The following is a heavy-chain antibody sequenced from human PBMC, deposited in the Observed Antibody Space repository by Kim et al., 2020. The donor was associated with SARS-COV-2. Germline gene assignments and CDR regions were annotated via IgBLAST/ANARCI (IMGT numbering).Heavy chain of an antibody. CDR3: ASVGDYVWGSYPHRFDI. CDR1: GFTFSSYW. CDR2: IKQDGSEK. D-gene: IGHD3-16*02. Sequence: GGSLRLSCAASGFTFSSYWMSWVRQAPGKGLEWVANIKQDGSEKYYVDSVKGRFTISRDNAKNSLYLQMNSLRAEDTAVYYCASVGDYVWGSYPHRFDIWGQGTMVTVSS. V-gene: IGHV3-7*01. J-gene: IGHJ3*02.